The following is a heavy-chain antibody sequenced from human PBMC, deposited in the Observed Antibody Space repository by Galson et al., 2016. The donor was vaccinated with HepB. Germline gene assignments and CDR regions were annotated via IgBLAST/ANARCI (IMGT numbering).Heavy chain of an antibody. V-gene: IGHV4-34*01. Sequence: GSFSGYYWSWIRQPPGNGLEWIGEIYDSGSTNYNPSLRSRATISIDTPKSQFSLKLSSVTAADTAVYYCARERPFHYDSSGYYTTSYWHFDLWGRGTLVTVSS. CDR3: ARERPFHYDSSGYYTTSYWHFDL. CDR1: GSFSGYY. CDR2: IYDSGST. D-gene: IGHD3-22*01. J-gene: IGHJ2*01.